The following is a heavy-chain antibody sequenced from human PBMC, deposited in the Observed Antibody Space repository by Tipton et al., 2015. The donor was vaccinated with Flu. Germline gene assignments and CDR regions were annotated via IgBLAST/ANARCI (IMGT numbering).Heavy chain of an antibody. J-gene: IGHJ3*02. V-gene: IGHV4-31*03. CDR2: IHYSGST. D-gene: IGHD3-16*01. CDR3: ARLYDGDVFDI. CDR1: GDSITSGGFY. Sequence: TLSLTCSVSGDSITSGGFYWSWIRQHPGKGLEWIGYIHYSGSTYYNPSLKSRPTVLLDTSKNQFSLQLTSVTAADAAVYYCARLYDGDVFDIWGQGTMVTVSS.